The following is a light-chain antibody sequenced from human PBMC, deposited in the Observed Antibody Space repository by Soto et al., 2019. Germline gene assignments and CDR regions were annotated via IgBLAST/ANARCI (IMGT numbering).Light chain of an antibody. Sequence: EIVLTQSPGTLSLSPGERATLSCRASQSVSSSYLAWYQQKPGQAPRLLIYGASSRATGFPDRFSGSGSGKDFTLTISRLEPEDFAVYYCQQYDSSPNTFGRGTQVEIK. V-gene: IGKV3-20*01. CDR2: GAS. CDR1: QSVSSSY. J-gene: IGKJ1*01. CDR3: QQYDSSPNT.